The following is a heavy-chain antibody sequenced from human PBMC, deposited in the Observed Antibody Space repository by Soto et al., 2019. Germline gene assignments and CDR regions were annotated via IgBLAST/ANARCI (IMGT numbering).Heavy chain of an antibody. CDR3: ARLAPGGSGGGGDY. V-gene: IGHV6-1*01. J-gene: IGHJ4*02. CDR2: TYYRSKWYN. Sequence: LSLTCAISGDSVSSNSAAWNWIRQSPSRGLEWLGRTYYRSKWYNDYAVSVRSRITINPDTSKNHFSLQLNSVTPEDTAVYYCARLAPGGSGGGGDYWGQGTLVTVPQ. D-gene: IGHD6-19*01. CDR1: GDSVSSNSAA.